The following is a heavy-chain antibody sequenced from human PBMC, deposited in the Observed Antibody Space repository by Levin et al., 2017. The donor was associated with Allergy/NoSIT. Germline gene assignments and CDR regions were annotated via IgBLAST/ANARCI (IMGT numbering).Heavy chain of an antibody. D-gene: IGHD3-22*01. CDR3: AREGDYYDSSGYYY. V-gene: IGHV3-23*01. CDR1: GFTFSSYA. Sequence: GGSLRLSCAASGFTFSSYAMSWVRQAPGKGLEWVSAISGSGGSTYYADSVKGRFTISRDNSKNTLYLQMNSLRAEDTAVYYCAREGDYYDSSGYYYWGQGTLVTVSS. J-gene: IGHJ4*02. CDR2: ISGSGGST.